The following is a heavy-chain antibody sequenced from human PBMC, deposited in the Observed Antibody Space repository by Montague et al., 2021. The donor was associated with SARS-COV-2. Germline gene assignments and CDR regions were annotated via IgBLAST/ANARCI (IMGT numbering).Heavy chain of an antibody. CDR1: GFSLSNTGVG. Sequence: PALVKPTQTLTLTCSFSGFSLSNTGVGVSWIRQPPGKALEWLALIYWDDDKRYSPSLMSRLTVTKDTSRNQVVLTMTNMDPVDTGTYFCAHTSFFLRDYVWWHHGIDVWGQGTTVSVSS. CDR3: AHTSFFLRDYVWWHHGIDV. V-gene: IGHV2-5*02. J-gene: IGHJ6*02. CDR2: IYWDDDK. D-gene: IGHD3-10*02.